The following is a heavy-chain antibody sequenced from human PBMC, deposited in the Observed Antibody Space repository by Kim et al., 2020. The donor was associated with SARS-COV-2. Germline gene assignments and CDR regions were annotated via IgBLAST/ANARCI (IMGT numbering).Heavy chain of an antibody. D-gene: IGHD5-18*01. CDR2: INHSGST. CDR3: ARGRGYSYGYVTY. CDR1: GGSFSGYY. Sequence: SETLSLTCAVYGGSFSGYYWSWIRQPPGKGLEWIGEINHSGSTNYNPSLKSRVTISVDTSKNQFSLKLSSVTAADTAVYYCARGRGYSYGYVTYWGQGTL. V-gene: IGHV4-34*01. J-gene: IGHJ4*02.